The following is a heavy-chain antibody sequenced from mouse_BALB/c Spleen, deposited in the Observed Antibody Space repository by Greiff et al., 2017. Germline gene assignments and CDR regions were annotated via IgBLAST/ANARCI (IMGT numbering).Heavy chain of an antibody. CDR2: IDPSDSET. V-gene: IGHV1-61*01. J-gene: IGHJ1*01. Sequence: VKQSCKASGYTFTSYWMNWVKQRPGQGLEWIGMIDPSDSETHYNQMFKDKATLTVDKSSSTAYMQLSSLTSEDSAVYYCARDGYYWYFDVWGAGTTVTVSS. CDR3: ARDGYYWYFDV. D-gene: IGHD2-3*01. CDR1: GYTFTSYW.